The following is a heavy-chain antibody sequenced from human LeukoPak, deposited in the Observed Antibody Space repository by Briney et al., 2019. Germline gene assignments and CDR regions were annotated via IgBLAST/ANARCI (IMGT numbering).Heavy chain of an antibody. J-gene: IGHJ3*02. D-gene: IGHD3-22*01. V-gene: IGHV1-18*01. CDR2: ISAYNGNT. Sequence: ASVKVSCKASGYTFTSYGISWVRQAPGQGLEWMGWISAYNGNTNYAQKLQGRVTMTTDTSTSTAYMGLRSLRSDDTAVYYCARAQTYYYDSSAFAFDIWGQGTMVTVSS. CDR1: GYTFTSYG. CDR3: ARAQTYYYDSSAFAFDI.